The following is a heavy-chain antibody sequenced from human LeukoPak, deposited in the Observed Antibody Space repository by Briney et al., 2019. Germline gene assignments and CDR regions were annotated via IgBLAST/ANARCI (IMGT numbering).Heavy chain of an antibody. Sequence: PSETLSLTCTVSGGSISSGNYYWSWIRQPPGKGLEWIGYIYYSGSTYYNLSLKSRVTISVDTSKNQFSLRLSSVTAADTAVYYCARVASSANWFDPWGQGTLVTVSS. CDR3: ARVASSANWFDP. CDR2: IYYSGST. D-gene: IGHD3-22*01. V-gene: IGHV4-30-4*08. J-gene: IGHJ5*02. CDR1: GGSISSGNYY.